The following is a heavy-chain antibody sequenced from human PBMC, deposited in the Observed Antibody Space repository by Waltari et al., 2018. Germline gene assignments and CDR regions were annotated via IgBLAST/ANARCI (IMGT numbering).Heavy chain of an antibody. CDR1: AFRVSSNA. CDR3: ARDKGVEPTTRFDY. V-gene: IGHV3-53*01. J-gene: IGHJ4*02. CDR2: VTSDDKT. Sequence: EVQLVESGGGLIQQGGSLRLSCAASAFRVSSNAMTWVRQAPGKGLALLSIVTSDDKTSYADSVKGRFTIPTDNSKTTLYLEMRSLTAEDTAVYYCARDKGVEPTTRFDYWGQGTLVTVSS. D-gene: IGHD1-26*01.